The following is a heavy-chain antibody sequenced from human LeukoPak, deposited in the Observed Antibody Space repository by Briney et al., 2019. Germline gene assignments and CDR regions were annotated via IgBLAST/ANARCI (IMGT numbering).Heavy chain of an antibody. CDR3: AKGTVTELQA. Sequence: GESLRLSCAASGFTFDEYAMHWVRQTPGKRLEWVGLIMFDGSGIFYADSVKGRFAISRDNFKDSLYLQIHSLRIDDTALYYCAKGTVTELQAWGQGTLVTVFS. J-gene: IGHJ5*02. CDR1: GFTFDEYA. CDR2: IMFDGSGI. D-gene: IGHD1-7*01. V-gene: IGHV3-43*01.